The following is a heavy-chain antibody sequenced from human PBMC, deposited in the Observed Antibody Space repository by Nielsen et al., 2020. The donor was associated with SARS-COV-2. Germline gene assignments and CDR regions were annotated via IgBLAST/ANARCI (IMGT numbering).Heavy chain of an antibody. CDR3: ARLNSAYAA. Sequence: GESLKISCAASGFTFSSFHMHWVRQAPGKGLVWVSRITNDERATTYADSVKGRFTISRDNAKNTLYLQMNSLRAEDTAVYYCARLNSAYAAWGQGTLVTVSS. CDR2: ITNDERAT. D-gene: IGHD5-12*01. J-gene: IGHJ5*02. V-gene: IGHV3-74*01. CDR1: GFTFSSFH.